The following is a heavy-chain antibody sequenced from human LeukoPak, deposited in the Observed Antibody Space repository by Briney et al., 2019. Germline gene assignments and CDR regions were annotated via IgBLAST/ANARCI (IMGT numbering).Heavy chain of an antibody. CDR1: GYTFTSYG. D-gene: IGHD1-26*01. CDR2: ISAYNGNT. J-gene: IGHJ6*02. CDR3: ARDRNGANSGSYYYYYGMDV. Sequence: AASVKVSCKASGYTFTSYGISWVRQAPGQGLEWMGWISAYNGNTNYAQKLQGRVTMTTDTSTSTAYMELRSLRSDDTAVYYCARDRNGANSGSYYYYYGMDVWGQGTTVTVSS. V-gene: IGHV1-18*01.